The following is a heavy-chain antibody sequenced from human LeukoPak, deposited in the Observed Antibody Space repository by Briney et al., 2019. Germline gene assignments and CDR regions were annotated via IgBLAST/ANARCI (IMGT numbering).Heavy chain of an antibody. CDR3: ARLAGDTGAFDI. D-gene: IGHD2-21*02. V-gene: IGHV3-13*01. Sequence: GGSLRLSCAASGFTFSSYDMHWVRQATGKGLEWVSAIGTAGDTYYPGSVKGRFTISRENAKNSLYLQMNSLRAGDTAVYYCARLAGDTGAFDIWGQGTMDTVSS. CDR2: IGTAGDT. CDR1: GFTFSSYD. J-gene: IGHJ3*02.